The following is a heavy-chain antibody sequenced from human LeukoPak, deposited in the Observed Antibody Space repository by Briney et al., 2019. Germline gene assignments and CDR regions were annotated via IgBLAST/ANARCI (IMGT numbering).Heavy chain of an antibody. CDR2: INPNSGGT. Sequence: ASVKVSCKASGYTFTGYYMHWVRQAPGQGLKWMGWINPNSGGTYYAQRFQGRVTMTRDTSITTAYMELSRLRSDDSAVYYCARKGSSFDYWGQGTLVTVSS. J-gene: IGHJ4*02. D-gene: IGHD6-6*01. CDR3: ARKGSSFDY. V-gene: IGHV1-2*02. CDR1: GYTFTGYY.